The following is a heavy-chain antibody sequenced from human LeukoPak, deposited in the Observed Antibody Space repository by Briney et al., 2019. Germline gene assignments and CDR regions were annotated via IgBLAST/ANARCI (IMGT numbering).Heavy chain of an antibody. CDR1: GGSFSNYY. Sequence: SDTLSLTCAVYGGSFSNYYWSWIRQPPGKGLEWLAEINDSGRANYNPSLMSRVTVSVDTSKNQVSLRLTSVTATDTAVYYCARRWNYGRNYYIDVWGKGATVSVSS. V-gene: IGHV4-34*01. CDR3: ARRWNYGRNYYIDV. J-gene: IGHJ6*03. D-gene: IGHD1-7*01. CDR2: INDSGRA.